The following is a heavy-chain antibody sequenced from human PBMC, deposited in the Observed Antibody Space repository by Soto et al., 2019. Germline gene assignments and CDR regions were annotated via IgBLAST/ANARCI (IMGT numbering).Heavy chain of an antibody. D-gene: IGHD5-12*01. CDR2: LSDSGDRT. CDR3: AKHRDGHNYGDFDF. J-gene: IGHJ4*02. V-gene: IGHV3-23*01. Sequence: GGSLRLSYAASGFIFSNYAMSWVRQAPGKGLEWVSGLSDSGDRTYYADSVKGRFTISRDNSKNTLYLQMNSLRAEDTAVYYCAKHRDGHNYGDFDFWGQGTLVTVSS. CDR1: GFIFSNYA.